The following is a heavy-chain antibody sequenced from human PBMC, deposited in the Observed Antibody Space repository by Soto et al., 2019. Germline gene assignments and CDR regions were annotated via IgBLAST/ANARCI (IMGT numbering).Heavy chain of an antibody. V-gene: IGHV3-23*01. CDR3: AKEHRIVVVVAAHHDAFDI. CDR1: GFTFSSYA. D-gene: IGHD2-15*01. J-gene: IGHJ3*02. Sequence: EVQLLESGGGLVQPGGSLRLSCAASGFTFSSYAMSWVRQAPGKGLEWVSAISGSGGSTYYADSVKGRFTISRDNPKNTLYLQMNSLRAEDTAVYYCAKEHRIVVVVAAHHDAFDIWGQGTMVTVSS. CDR2: ISGSGGST.